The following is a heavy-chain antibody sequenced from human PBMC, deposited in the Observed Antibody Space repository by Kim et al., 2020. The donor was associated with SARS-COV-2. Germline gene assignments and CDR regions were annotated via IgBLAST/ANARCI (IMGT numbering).Heavy chain of an antibody. Sequence: SLRLSCAASGFTFGDYAMHWVRQAPGKGLEWVSGISWNSGSIGYADSVKGRFTISRDNAKNSLYLQMNSLRAEDTALYYCAKDKGDAAAATFDYWGQGTLVTVSS. CDR1: GFTFGDYA. CDR3: AKDKGDAAAATFDY. CDR2: ISWNSGSI. D-gene: IGHD6-13*01. J-gene: IGHJ4*02. V-gene: IGHV3-9*01.